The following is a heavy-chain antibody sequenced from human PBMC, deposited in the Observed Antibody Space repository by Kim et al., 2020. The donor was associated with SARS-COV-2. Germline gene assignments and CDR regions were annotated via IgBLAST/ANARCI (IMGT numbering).Heavy chain of an antibody. V-gene: IGHV3-7*01. CDR2: IKPDGTDE. Sequence: GGSLRLSCAASGFTFSSPWMTWVRQAPGKGQEWVADIKPDGTDENYVASVKGRFTISRDNAKSSLSLQMNSLRAEDTAVYYCARDYAVTYWGQRTLVTVS. CDR3: ARDYAVTY. D-gene: IGHD4-17*01. J-gene: IGHJ4*02. CDR1: GFTFSSPW.